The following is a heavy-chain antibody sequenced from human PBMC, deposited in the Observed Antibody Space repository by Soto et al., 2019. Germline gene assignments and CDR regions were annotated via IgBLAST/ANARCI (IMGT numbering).Heavy chain of an antibody. CDR2: ISYDGSNK. CDR3: ARDLYYDSSGYIFDY. D-gene: IGHD3-22*01. V-gene: IGHV3-30*03. Sequence: GGSLRLSCAASGFTFSSYGMHWVRQAPGKGLEWVAVISYDGSNKYYADSVKGRFTISRDNSKNTLYLQMNSLRAEDTAVYYCARDLYYDSSGYIFDYWGQGTLVTVSS. CDR1: GFTFSSYG. J-gene: IGHJ4*02.